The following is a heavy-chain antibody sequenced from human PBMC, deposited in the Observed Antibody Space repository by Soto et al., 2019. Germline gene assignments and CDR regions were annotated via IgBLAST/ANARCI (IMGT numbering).Heavy chain of an antibody. Sequence: SETLSLTCTVSGGSISSSSYYWGWIRQPPGKGLEWIGSIYYSGSTYYNPSLKSRVTISVDTSKNQFSLKLSSVTAADTAVYYCASNVWGTYFFDYWGQGTLVTVSS. CDR3: ASNVWGTYFFDY. D-gene: IGHD3-16*01. CDR1: GGSISSSSYY. CDR2: IYYSGST. J-gene: IGHJ4*02. V-gene: IGHV4-39*07.